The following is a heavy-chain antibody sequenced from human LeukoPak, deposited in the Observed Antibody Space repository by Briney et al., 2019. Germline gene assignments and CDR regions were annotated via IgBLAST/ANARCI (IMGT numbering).Heavy chain of an antibody. CDR3: SIDRPDYAPSDFDY. J-gene: IGHJ4*02. D-gene: IGHD4/OR15-4a*01. V-gene: IGHV3-15*01. CDR1: GATFITAW. CDR2: IRSQNDGGTT. Sequence: GGSLQLVCAVSGATFITAWMNWVRQAPGKGLEWVARIRSQNDGGTTDYAAPVKGRFTLSRDDSKNTVYLQMNSLKSEDTAVYYCSIDRPDYAPSDFDYWGQGTLVTVSS.